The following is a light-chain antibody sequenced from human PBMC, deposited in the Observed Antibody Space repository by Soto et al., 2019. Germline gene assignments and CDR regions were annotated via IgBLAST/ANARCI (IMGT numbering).Light chain of an antibody. V-gene: IGLV2-23*01. CDR3: CAYAGGNPSYV. J-gene: IGLJ1*01. CDR2: EGS. CDR1: ISDVGNYHL. Sequence: QSALTQPASVSGSPGQSITISCIGIISDVGNYHLVSWYQQHPGKAPKLMIYEGSKRPSGVSNRFSGSKSGNTASLTISGLQAEDEADYYCCAYAGGNPSYVFGTGTKLTVL.